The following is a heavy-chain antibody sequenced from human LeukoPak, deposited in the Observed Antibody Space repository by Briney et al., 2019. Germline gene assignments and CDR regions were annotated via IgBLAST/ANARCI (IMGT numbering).Heavy chain of an antibody. CDR2: IYQSGST. D-gene: IGHD3-16*02. J-gene: IGHJ4*02. Sequence: SETLSLTCTVSGYSIRNGYNWGWIRLSPGKGLEWLGSIYQSGSTYDNPSLKSRVTLSIDTSKNQFSLKLSSVTAADTAVYYCARGELSDYVWGSYRPSHSLDYWGQGTLVTVSS. CDR3: ARGELSDYVWGSYRPSHSLDY. V-gene: IGHV4-38-2*02. CDR1: GYSIRNGYN.